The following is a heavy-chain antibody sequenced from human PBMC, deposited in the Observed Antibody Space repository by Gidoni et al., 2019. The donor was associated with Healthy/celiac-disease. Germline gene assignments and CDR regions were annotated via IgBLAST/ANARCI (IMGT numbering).Heavy chain of an antibody. Sequence: EVQLVQSGAEVKKPGESLRISCKGSGYSFTSYWISWVRQMPGKGLEWMGRIDPSDSYTNYSPSLQGHVTISADKSISTAYLQWSSLKASDTAMYYCASSCITGTTRCYYGMDVWGQGTTVTVSS. D-gene: IGHD1-7*01. CDR3: ASSCITGTTRCYYGMDV. V-gene: IGHV5-10-1*01. J-gene: IGHJ6*02. CDR1: GYSFTSYW. CDR2: IDPSDSYT.